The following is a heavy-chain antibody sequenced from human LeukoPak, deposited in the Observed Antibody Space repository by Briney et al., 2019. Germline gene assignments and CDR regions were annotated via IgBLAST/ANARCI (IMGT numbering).Heavy chain of an antibody. J-gene: IGHJ4*02. CDR1: GYTFTSYG. Sequence: ASVKVSCKASGYTFTSYGISWVRQAPGQGLEWMGWISAYNGNTNYAQKLQGRVTMTTDTSTSTAYMELRSLRSDDTAVYYCARDLLRGSYSPPLGYWGQGTLVTVSS. CDR3: ARDLLRGSYSPPLGY. CDR2: ISAYNGNT. V-gene: IGHV1-18*01. D-gene: IGHD1-26*01.